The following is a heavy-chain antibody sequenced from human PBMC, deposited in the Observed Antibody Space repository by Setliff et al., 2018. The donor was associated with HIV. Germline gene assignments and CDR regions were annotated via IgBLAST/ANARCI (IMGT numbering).Heavy chain of an antibody. D-gene: IGHD3-10*01. CDR2: VFHSGSA. CDR3: ARDHVFGSRTGFDP. CDR1: GFIFRNAW. J-gene: IGHJ5*02. Sequence: SETLRLSCAASGFIFRNAWMSWVRQPPGKGLEWIGEVFHSGSANSNASLRSRVMISVDTSKNQFSLKLSAVTAADTAVYYCARDHVFGSRTGFDPWGPGILVTVSS. V-gene: IGHV4-4*02.